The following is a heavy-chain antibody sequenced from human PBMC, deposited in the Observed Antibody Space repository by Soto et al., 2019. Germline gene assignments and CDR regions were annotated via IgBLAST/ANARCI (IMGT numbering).Heavy chain of an antibody. J-gene: IGHJ4*02. D-gene: IGHD3-22*01. CDR1: GFSFRSYG. Sequence: GGSLRLSCEASGFSFRSYGIHWVRQAPGQGLEWVAVISYDGSDKHYADSVKGRFTISIDSSKNTLYLQMNSLRPEDTAVYYCATLSQDYYDSSGHRGYWGQGTLVTVSS. CDR2: ISYDGSDK. CDR3: ATLSQDYYDSSGHRGY. V-gene: IGHV3-30*03.